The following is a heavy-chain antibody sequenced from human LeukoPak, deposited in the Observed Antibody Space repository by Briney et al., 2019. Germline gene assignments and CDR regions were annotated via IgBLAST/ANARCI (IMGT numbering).Heavy chain of an antibody. CDR1: GFTFSSYW. V-gene: IGHV3-7*01. Sequence: PGGSLRLSCAASGFTFSSYWMSWVRQAPGKGLEWGDNIKQDGSEKYYVDSAKGRFTISRDNAMHSLYLQMDSLRAEDTAVYYCARVLGVIGVFDTRGQGKMFTASS. J-gene: IGHJ3*02. CDR2: IKQDGSEK. CDR3: ARVLGVIGVFDT. D-gene: IGHD3-22*01.